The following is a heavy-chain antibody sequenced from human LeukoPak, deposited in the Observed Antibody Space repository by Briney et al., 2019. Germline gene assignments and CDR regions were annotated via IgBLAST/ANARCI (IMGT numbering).Heavy chain of an antibody. CDR2: IYYSGST. D-gene: IGHD1-26*01. Sequence: SETLSLTCTVSGGSISNYYWSWVRQPPGKGLEWIGYIYYSGSTNYNPSLESRVTISVDTSKNQFSLKLSFVTAVDTAVYYCVRGGWGFDPWGQGTLVTVSS. CDR1: GGSISNYY. V-gene: IGHV4-59*01. CDR3: VRGGWGFDP. J-gene: IGHJ5*02.